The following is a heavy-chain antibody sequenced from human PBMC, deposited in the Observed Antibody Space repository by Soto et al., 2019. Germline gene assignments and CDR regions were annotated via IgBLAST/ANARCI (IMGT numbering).Heavy chain of an antibody. CDR1: GGSISSGGYY. D-gene: IGHD3-10*01. CDR3: ARVLRGVISTDLYGMDV. J-gene: IGHJ6*02. CDR2: IYYSGST. Sequence: SETLSLTCTVSGGSISSGGYYWSWIRQHPGKGLEWIGYIYYSGSTYYNPSLKSRVTISVDTSKNQFSLKLSSVTTADTAVYYCARVLRGVISTDLYGMDVWGQGTTVTVSS. V-gene: IGHV4-31*03.